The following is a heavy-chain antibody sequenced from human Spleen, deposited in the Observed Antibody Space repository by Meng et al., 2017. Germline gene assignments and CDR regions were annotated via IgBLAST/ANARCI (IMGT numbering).Heavy chain of an antibody. CDR3: TRDGYSDCSSTSCSDY. J-gene: IGHJ4*02. CDR2: INTNTGNP. Sequence: VQRVQAGSELRKPGASVKVSCKASGYTLTHYAINWLRQAPGQGLEWMGWINTNTGNPTYAQGFTGRLVFSLDTSVSTAYLQLSGLKADDTAVYYCTRDGYSDCSSTSCSDYWGQGSLVTVSS. V-gene: IGHV7-4-1*02. CDR1: GYTLTHYA. D-gene: IGHD2-2*01.